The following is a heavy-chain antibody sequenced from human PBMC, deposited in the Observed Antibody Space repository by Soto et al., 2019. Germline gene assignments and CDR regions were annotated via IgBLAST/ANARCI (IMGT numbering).Heavy chain of an antibody. Sequence: GASVKVSCKASGYTFTSYGISWVRQAPGQGLEWMGWISAYNGNTNYAQKLQGRVTMTTDTSTSTAYMELRSLRSDDTAVYYCAREKRLKWNDERLYYYYSGMDVWGQGTTVTVSS. CDR1: GYTFTSYG. CDR2: ISAYNGNT. J-gene: IGHJ6*02. CDR3: AREKRLKWNDERLYYYYSGMDV. V-gene: IGHV1-18*01. D-gene: IGHD1-1*01.